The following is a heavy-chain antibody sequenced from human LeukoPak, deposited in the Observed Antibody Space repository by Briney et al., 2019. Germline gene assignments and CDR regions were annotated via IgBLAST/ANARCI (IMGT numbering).Heavy chain of an antibody. CDR1: GFTFSSYS. D-gene: IGHD3-10*01. CDR2: ISSGSNTI. V-gene: IGHV3-48*01. J-gene: IGHJ4*02. Sequence: GGSLRLSCVASGFTFSSYSMNWVRQAPGKGLEWVSYISSGSNTIYYADSVKGRFTISRDSAKNSLYLQMNSLRAEDTAVYYCYRGSVDYWGQGTLVTVSS. CDR3: YRGSVDY.